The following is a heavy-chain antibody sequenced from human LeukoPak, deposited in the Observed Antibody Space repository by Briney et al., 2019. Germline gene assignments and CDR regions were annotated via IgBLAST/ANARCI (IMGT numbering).Heavy chain of an antibody. CDR3: GRRRGSGSYYMDPYFDY. Sequence: GESLKISCKGSGYSFTSYWIGWVRQMPGKGLEWVGIIYPGDSDTRYSPSFQGQVTISADKSISTVYLQWSSLKASDTAMYYCGRRRGSGSYYMDPYFDYWGQGTLVTVSS. V-gene: IGHV5-51*01. D-gene: IGHD3-10*01. J-gene: IGHJ4*02. CDR1: GYSFTSYW. CDR2: IYPGDSDT.